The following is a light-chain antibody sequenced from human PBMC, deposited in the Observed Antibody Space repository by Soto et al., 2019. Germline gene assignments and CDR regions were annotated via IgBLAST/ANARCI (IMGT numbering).Light chain of an antibody. Sequence: EIVMTQSPATLSVSPGERATLSCRASQNINNNLAWYQQKPGQVPRLLIYHASTGATGIPARFSGSGSGTELTLTISSVQSEDFAVYYCHQYNDWPLTFGGGTKVEI. CDR2: HAS. CDR1: QNINNN. CDR3: HQYNDWPLT. J-gene: IGKJ4*01. V-gene: IGKV3-15*01.